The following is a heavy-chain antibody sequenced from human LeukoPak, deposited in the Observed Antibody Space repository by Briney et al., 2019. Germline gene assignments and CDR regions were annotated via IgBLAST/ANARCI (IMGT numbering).Heavy chain of an antibody. D-gene: IGHD1-14*01. CDR3: AKDITGYNRPLDH. J-gene: IGHJ4*02. CDR2: ISGFGTDT. CDR1: GFTFSSCA. Sequence: PGGFLRLSCAASGFTFSSCAMNWVRQAPGQGLEGVASISGFGTDTYYAESVKGRITTSRHNTNNTLYLQMNYLRAEDTDIYYCAKDITGYNRPLDHWGQGTLVTVSS. V-gene: IGHV3-23*01.